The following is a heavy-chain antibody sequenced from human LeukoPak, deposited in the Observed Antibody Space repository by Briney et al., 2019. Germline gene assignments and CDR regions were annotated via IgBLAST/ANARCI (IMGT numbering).Heavy chain of an antibody. CDR3: ARDVRLRYFDWLLYNYYYYGMDV. V-gene: IGHV1-18*04. J-gene: IGHJ6*04. CDR2: ISAYNGNT. D-gene: IGHD3-9*01. Sequence: GASVKVSCKASGYTFTSYGISLVRQAPGQGLEWMGWISAYNGNTNYAQKLQGRVTMTTDTSTSTAYMELRSLRSDDTAVYYCARDVRLRYFDWLLYNYYYYGMDVWGKGTTVTVSS. CDR1: GYTFTSYG.